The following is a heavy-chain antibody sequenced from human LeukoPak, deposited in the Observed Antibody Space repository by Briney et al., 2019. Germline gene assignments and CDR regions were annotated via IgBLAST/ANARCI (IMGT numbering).Heavy chain of an antibody. CDR1: GFTFGDYA. Sequence: PGGSLRLSCTASGFTFGDYAMSWFRQAPGKGLEWVGFIRSRAYGGTTEYAASVKGRFTISRDDSKSIVYLQMNSLKTEDTAVYYCARDGPTYYYYMDVWGKGTTVTVSS. J-gene: IGHJ6*03. V-gene: IGHV3-49*03. CDR2: IRSRAYGGTT. CDR3: ARDGPTYYYYMDV.